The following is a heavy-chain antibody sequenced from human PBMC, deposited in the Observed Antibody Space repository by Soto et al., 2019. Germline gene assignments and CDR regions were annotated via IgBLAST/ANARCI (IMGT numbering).Heavy chain of an antibody. CDR3: ARELMTTVTYFDY. CDR1: GFTFSDHY. J-gene: IGHJ4*02. Sequence: GGSLRLSCAASGFTFSDHYMDWVRQAPGKGLEWVGRTRNKANSHTTEYAASVKGRFTISRDDSRNSLYLQMNTLKTEDTAVYYCARELMTTVTYFDYWGRGTLVTSPQ. CDR2: TRNKANSHTT. V-gene: IGHV3-72*01. D-gene: IGHD4-17*01.